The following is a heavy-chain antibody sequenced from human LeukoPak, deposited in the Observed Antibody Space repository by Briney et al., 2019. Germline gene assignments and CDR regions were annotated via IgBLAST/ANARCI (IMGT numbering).Heavy chain of an antibody. D-gene: IGHD3-10*01. CDR1: GGSISSSNW. J-gene: IGHJ4*02. CDR3: ARQYYGSGKIDY. CDR2: IYHSGST. V-gene: IGHV4-4*02. Sequence: NPSETLSLTCAVSGGSISSSNWWSWVRQPPGKGLEWIGEIYHSGSTNYNPSLKSRVTISVDKSKNQFSLKLSSVTAADTAVYYCARQYYGSGKIDYWGQGTLVTVSS.